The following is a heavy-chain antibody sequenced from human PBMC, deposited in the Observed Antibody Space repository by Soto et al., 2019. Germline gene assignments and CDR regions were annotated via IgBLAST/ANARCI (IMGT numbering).Heavy chain of an antibody. CDR3: ARDNDRPQLGGNYYYILDV. CDR1: GGTFRTAA. J-gene: IGHJ6*02. V-gene: IGHV1-69*12. D-gene: IGHD2-8*01. CDR2: IMPVFRTP. Sequence: QVHLEQSGAEVKKPGSSVKVSCKASGGTFRTAAISWVRQAPGQGLEWLGGIMPVFRTPDYAQKFQGRVTSTADESTSTAYMELGGRRSDDTAVYYCARDNDRPQLGGNYYYILDVWGQGTTITVSS.